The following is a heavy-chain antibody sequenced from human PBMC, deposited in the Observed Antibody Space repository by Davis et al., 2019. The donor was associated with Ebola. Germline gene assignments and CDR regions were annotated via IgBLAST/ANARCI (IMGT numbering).Heavy chain of an antibody. CDR1: GFTVSSNY. V-gene: IGHV3-74*01. CDR3: AREGGYDFLDAFDI. CDR2: INSDGSST. Sequence: GESLKISCAASGFTVSSNYMSWVRQAPGKGLVWVSRINSDGSSTSFTDSVKGRFTISRDNAKNTLYLQMNSLRAEDTAVYYCAREGGYDFLDAFDIWGQGTMVTVSS. D-gene: IGHD5-12*01. J-gene: IGHJ3*02.